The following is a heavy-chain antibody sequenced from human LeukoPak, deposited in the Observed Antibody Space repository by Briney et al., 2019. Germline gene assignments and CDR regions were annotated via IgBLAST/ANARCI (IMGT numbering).Heavy chain of an antibody. CDR3: ARGRNYYDNSAYYSLIFDS. Sequence: SETLSLTCAVYGGSFSGYYWDWIRQPPGRGLDCIGEINHGGSTNYNPSLKSRVTTSVDTSKYQFSLRLTSVTAADPAVYYCARGRNYYDNSAYYSLIFDSWGQGTLVTVSS. CDR2: INHGGST. CDR1: GGSFSGYY. J-gene: IGHJ4*02. D-gene: IGHD3-22*01. V-gene: IGHV4-34*01.